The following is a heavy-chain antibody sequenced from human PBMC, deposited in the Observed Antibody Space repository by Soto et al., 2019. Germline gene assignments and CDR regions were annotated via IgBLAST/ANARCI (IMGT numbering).Heavy chain of an antibody. CDR1: GGSVNGYY. V-gene: IGHV4-34*01. D-gene: IGHD3-3*01. CDR2: INHTGGT. J-gene: IGHJ5*02. Sequence: SETLSLTCAVYGGSVNGYYWNWIRQPPGKGLEWIGEINHTGGTHYNPSLKSRVTMSVDTSKNQFSLRLRSVTAADTAIYYCATRITVFGLLIPPFDPWGQGTKVTVYS. CDR3: ATRITVFGLLIPPFDP.